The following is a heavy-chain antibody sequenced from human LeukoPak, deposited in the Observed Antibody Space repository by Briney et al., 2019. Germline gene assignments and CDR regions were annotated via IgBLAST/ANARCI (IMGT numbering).Heavy chain of an antibody. Sequence: TGGSLRLSCAAAGLTFSSYAMHWVSQAPGKGLEWVAVISYDGSNKYYADSVKGRFTISRDNSKNTLYLQMNSLRAEDTAVYYCARDRCSSTSCSFDYWGQGTLVTVSS. J-gene: IGHJ4*02. CDR1: GLTFSSYA. CDR3: ARDRCSSTSCSFDY. D-gene: IGHD2-2*01. V-gene: IGHV3-30-3*01. CDR2: ISYDGSNK.